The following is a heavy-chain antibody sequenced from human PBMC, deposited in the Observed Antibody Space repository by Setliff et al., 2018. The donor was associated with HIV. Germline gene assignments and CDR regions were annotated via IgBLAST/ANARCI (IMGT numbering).Heavy chain of an antibody. Sequence: PSETLSLTCSVSGGSISSSTYYWGWIRQPPGKGLEWIGDIFYTGNTYYNPSLKSRVAISVDTSENQFSLKLTSVTAAGTALYYCASGRGAKGGYDYFGSWGQGTLVTVSS. CDR3: ASGRGAKGGYDYFGS. J-gene: IGHJ4*02. CDR2: IFYTGNT. V-gene: IGHV4-39*07. D-gene: IGHD5-12*01. CDR1: GGSISSSTYY.